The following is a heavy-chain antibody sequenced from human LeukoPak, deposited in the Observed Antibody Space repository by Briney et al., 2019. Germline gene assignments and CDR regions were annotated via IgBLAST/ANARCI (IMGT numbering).Heavy chain of an antibody. CDR3: ASLAVAGLSEGY. CDR1: GGSISSDSYY. Sequence: SETLSLTCTVSGGSISSDSYYWAWIRQPPGKGLEWIASFYYSGSTYYNPSLKSRVTISVDTSRNQFSLKLSSVTAADTAVYYCASLAVAGLSEGYWGQGTLVIVSS. CDR2: FYYSGST. D-gene: IGHD6-19*01. J-gene: IGHJ4*02. V-gene: IGHV4-39*01.